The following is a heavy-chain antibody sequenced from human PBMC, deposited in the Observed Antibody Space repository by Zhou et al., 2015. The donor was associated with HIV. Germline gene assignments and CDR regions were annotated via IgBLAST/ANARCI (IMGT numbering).Heavy chain of an antibody. CDR2: ISGDNDT. V-gene: IGHV1-18*01. D-gene: IGHD2-15*01. CDR3: ARNVVVGANYFYYYLDV. CDR1: GYTFTSYG. Sequence: QVQLVQSGAEVKKPGASVKVSCKATGYTFTSYGISWVRQAPGQGLEWMGWISGDNDTKYAQKFQGRVTMTTDTSTTTAYMEVRSLRADDTAVYYCARNVVVGANYFYYYLDVWGERDHGHRLL. J-gene: IGHJ6*03.